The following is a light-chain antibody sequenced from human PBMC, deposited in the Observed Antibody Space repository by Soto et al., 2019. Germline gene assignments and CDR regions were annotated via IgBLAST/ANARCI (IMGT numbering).Light chain of an antibody. CDR3: QEHYTPLLT. CDR1: RCVIYKSNNKNY. V-gene: IGKV4-1*01. CDR2: WAS. Sequence: IVMTQSPDSLAVSLGERGTINFMSSRCVIYKSNNKNYLAWDQQKPGQPPKXLMSWASIRQSGVPDRISGSGSGTDFTLTISNLQAEDVAVYYCQEHYTPLLTFGGGTKVDIK. J-gene: IGKJ4*01.